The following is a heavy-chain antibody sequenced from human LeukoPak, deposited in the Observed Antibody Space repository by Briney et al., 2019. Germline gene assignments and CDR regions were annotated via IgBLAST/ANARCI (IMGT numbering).Heavy chain of an antibody. CDR2: IYTSGST. J-gene: IGHJ4*02. V-gene: IGHV4-61*02. Sequence: SETLSLTCTVSGGSISSGSYYWSWIRQPAGKGLEWIGRIYTSGSTNYNPSLKSRVTISVDTSKNQFSLKLSSVTAADTAVYYCARGSRAPNFDYWGQGTLVTVSS. CDR3: ARGSRAPNFDY. CDR1: GGSISSGSYY.